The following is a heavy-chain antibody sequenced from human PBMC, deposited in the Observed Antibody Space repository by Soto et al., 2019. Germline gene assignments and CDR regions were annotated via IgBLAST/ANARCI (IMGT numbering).Heavy chain of an antibody. CDR1: GFTFTDYY. J-gene: IGHJ4*02. CDR2: IGRSGSTI. V-gene: IGHV3-11*01. Sequence: GGSLRLSCAVSGFTFTDYYMTWVRQSPGKGLEWVSYIGRSGSTIYYADSVKGRFTISRNNAQNSLFLQMNSLRAEDTAIYYCARGVLAAVTNTFAYWGQGALVTVSS. CDR3: ARGVLAAVTNTFAY. D-gene: IGHD6-13*01.